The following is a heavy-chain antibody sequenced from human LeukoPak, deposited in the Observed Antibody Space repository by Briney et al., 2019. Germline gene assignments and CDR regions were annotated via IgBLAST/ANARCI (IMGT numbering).Heavy chain of an antibody. D-gene: IGHD3-22*01. CDR2: IIPIFGTA. V-gene: IGHV1-69*13. CDR1: GGTFSSYA. CDR3: ARAGTYYYDSSGYYYFDY. J-gene: IGHJ4*02. Sequence: SVEVSCKASGGTFSSYAISWVRQAPGQGLEWMGGIIPIFGTANYAQKFQGRVTITADGSTSTAYMELSSLRSEDTAVYYCARAGTYYYDSSGYYYFDYWGQGTLVTVSS.